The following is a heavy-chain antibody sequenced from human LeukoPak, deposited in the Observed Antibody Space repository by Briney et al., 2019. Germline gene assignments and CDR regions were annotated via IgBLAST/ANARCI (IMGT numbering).Heavy chain of an antibody. D-gene: IGHD6-13*01. CDR3: ARIRGSSLPISYMDV. Sequence: GGSLRLSCTASGFRFGGYSIHWVRQAPGKGLEWLSYISVSGTIHADSVMGRVTVSRDNAKNSLYLQMNSLRAEDTAVYYCARIRGSSLPISYMDVWGKGTTVTVSS. CDR1: GFRFGGYS. V-gene: IGHV3-48*04. J-gene: IGHJ6*03. CDR2: ISVSGT.